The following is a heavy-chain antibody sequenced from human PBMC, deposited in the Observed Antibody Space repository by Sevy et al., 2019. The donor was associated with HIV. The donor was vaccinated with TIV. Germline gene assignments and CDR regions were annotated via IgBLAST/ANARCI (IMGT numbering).Heavy chain of an antibody. J-gene: IGHJ4*02. CDR3: AATREYYYGNSGYFDY. CDR1: GYTLTKLS. Sequence: ASVKVSCKVSGYTLTKLSMHWVRQAPGKGLDWMGSFDPEDGERIYAQNFQGRVTMSEDTSTDTAYMDLSSLRSDDTAVYFCAATREYYYGNSGYFDYWGQGTLVTVSS. V-gene: IGHV1-24*01. CDR2: FDPEDGER. D-gene: IGHD3-22*01.